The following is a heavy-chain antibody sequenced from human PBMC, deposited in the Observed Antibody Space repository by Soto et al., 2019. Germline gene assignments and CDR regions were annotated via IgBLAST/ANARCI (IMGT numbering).Heavy chain of an antibody. CDR1: GFTLSSYA. D-gene: IGHD3-22*01. CDR2: ISGSGGST. V-gene: IGHV3-23*01. J-gene: IGHJ4*02. CDR3: AKAYYYDSSGYYWLDY. Sequence: QPGGSLRLSCAASGFTLSSYAMSWVRQAPGKGLEWVSAISGSGGSTYYADSVKGRFTISRDNSKNTLYLQMNSLRAEDTAVYYCAKAYYYDSSGYYWLDYWGQGTLVTVSS.